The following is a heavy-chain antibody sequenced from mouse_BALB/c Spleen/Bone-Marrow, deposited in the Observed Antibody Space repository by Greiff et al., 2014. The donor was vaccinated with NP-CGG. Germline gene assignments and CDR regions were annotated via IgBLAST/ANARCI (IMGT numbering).Heavy chain of an antibody. CDR2: INPSTGYT. CDR1: GYTFTSYW. CDR3: ARSRTGTYFDY. J-gene: IGHJ2*01. Sequence: QVPLQQSGAELAKPGASVKMSCKASGYTFTSYWMHWGKQRPGQGLEWIGYINPSTGYTEYNQKFKDKATLTADKSSSTAYMQLSSLTSEDSAVYYCARSRTGTYFDYWGQGTTLTVSS. V-gene: IGHV1-7*01. D-gene: IGHD4-1*01.